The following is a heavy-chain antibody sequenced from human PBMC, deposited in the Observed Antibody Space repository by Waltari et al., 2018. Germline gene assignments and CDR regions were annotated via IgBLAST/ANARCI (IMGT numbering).Heavy chain of an antibody. J-gene: IGHJ4*02. CDR2: ISNSGNTI. CDR3: ARSNMVLTIFAIPNFDS. Sequence: QVQLVESGGGLVPPGGSLRLSCPASGFTFIDYYMSWLRQAPGKGLEWISYISNSGNTIYYADSVKGRFTISRDNAKNSLSLQMNSLRGEDTAVYYCARSNMVLTIFAIPNFDSWGQGTLVTVSS. D-gene: IGHD2-2*02. CDR1: GFTFIDYY. V-gene: IGHV3-11*01.